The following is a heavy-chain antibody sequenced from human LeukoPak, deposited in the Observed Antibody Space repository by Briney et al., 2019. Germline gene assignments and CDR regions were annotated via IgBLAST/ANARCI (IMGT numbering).Heavy chain of an antibody. CDR2: LQNDGSDI. J-gene: IGHJ6*03. CDR3: ARFAAGGSYYYMDV. D-gene: IGHD3-10*01. V-gene: IGHV3-30*02. Sequence: GGSLRLSCAASGFTFSNYGMHWVRQAPDKGLEWVAFLQNDGSDIHYADSVEGRFTISRDNSKNTLYLQMNSLRADDTAAYYCARFAAGGSYYYMDVWGKGTTVTVSS. CDR1: GFTFSNYG.